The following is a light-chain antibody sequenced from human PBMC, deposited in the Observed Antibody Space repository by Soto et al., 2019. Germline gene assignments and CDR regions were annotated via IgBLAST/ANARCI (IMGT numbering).Light chain of an antibody. CDR1: QSVSSN. CDR2: GAS. Sequence: EIVMTQSPATLSVSPGERATLSCRASQSVSSNLAGYHQKPGQAPRLLIYGASTRATGIPARFSGSGSGTEFTLTISSLQSEDCAVYDCQQDNNWPRTFGQGTKVEI. J-gene: IGKJ1*01. CDR3: QQDNNWPRT. V-gene: IGKV3-15*01.